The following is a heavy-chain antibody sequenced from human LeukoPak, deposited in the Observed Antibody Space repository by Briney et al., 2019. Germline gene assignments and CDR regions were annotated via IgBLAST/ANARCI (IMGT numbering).Heavy chain of an antibody. D-gene: IGHD4-17*01. J-gene: IGHJ1*01. Sequence: PGGSLSLSCAASGFTFSSYEMTWVRQAPGKGLEWVAVIWYDGSKKYYADSVKGRFTISRDNSRNTLYLQMNSLRAEDTAVYYCAKERVDYGDYERVYFLHWGQGTLVTVSS. CDR3: AKERVDYGDYERVYFLH. V-gene: IGHV3-30*02. CDR1: GFTFSSYE. CDR2: IWYDGSKK.